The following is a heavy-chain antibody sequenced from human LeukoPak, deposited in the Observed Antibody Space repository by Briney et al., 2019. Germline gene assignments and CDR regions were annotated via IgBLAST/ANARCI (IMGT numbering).Heavy chain of an antibody. CDR2: INPNSGGT. CDR1: GYTFTSYG. CDR3: ARGPQLWLRGNWFDP. D-gene: IGHD5-18*01. Sequence: ASVKVSCKASGYTFTSYGISWVRQAPGQGLEWMGWINPNSGGTNYAQKFQGRVTMTRDTSISTAYMELSRLRSDDTAVYYCARGPQLWLRGNWFDPWGQGTMVTVSS. V-gene: IGHV1-2*02. J-gene: IGHJ5*02.